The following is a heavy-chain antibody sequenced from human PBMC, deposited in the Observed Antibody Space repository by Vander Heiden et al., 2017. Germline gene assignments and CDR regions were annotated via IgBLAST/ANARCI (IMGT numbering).Heavy chain of an antibody. CDR3: ARSPSGDY. CDR1: SGSFSGYY. Sequence: VHLQQPGAGPLMPPVTLSPTCAVYSGSFSGYYWGWIRQPTGKGLEWIGEINHSGSTNYNPSLKSRVTISVDTSKNQFSLKLSSVTAADTAVYYCARSPSGDYWGQGTLVTVSS. D-gene: IGHD3-10*01. V-gene: IGHV4-34*01. CDR2: INHSGST. J-gene: IGHJ4*02.